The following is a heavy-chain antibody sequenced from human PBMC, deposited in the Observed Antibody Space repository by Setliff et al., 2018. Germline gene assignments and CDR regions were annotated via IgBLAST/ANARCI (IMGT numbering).Heavy chain of an antibody. V-gene: IGHV2-70*11. CDR2: IDWDDDK. CDR1: GFALSTSGMC. J-gene: IGHJ5*02. D-gene: IGHD3-22*01. Sequence: SGPTLVNPTPPLTLTCTFSGFALSTSGMCVSWIRQPPGKALEWLARIDWDDDKYYSTSLKTRLTISKDTSKNQVVLTMTNMDPVDTATYYCARIRSTDYYDSSGSYDHWGQGTLVTVSS. CDR3: ARIRSTDYYDSSGSYDH.